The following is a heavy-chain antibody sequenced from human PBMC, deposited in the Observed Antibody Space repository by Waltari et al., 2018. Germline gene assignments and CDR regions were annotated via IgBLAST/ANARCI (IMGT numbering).Heavy chain of an antibody. CDR1: GYTFTSYD. Sequence: QVQLVQSGAEVKKPGASVKVSCKASGYTFTSYDINWVRPATGPGLAWMGGIIPIFGTANDAQKFQGRVTITADESTSTAYMELSSLRSEDTAVYYCARDKMGGVLMVDAAYYYYGMDVWGQGTTVTVSS. J-gene: IGHJ6*02. D-gene: IGHD2-8*01. CDR2: IIPIFGTA. CDR3: ARDKMGGVLMVDAAYYYYGMDV. V-gene: IGHV1-69*01.